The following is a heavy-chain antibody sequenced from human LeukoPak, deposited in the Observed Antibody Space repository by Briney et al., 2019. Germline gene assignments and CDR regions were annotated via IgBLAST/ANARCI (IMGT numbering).Heavy chain of an antibody. D-gene: IGHD3-22*01. CDR3: TRVVRRRFDY. Sequence: GSLRLSCTASGFTFGDYAMSWVRQAPGKGLEWVGFIRSKAYGGTTEYAASVKGRFTISRDDSKSTAYLQMNSLKTEDTAVYYCTRVVRRRFDYWGQGTLVTVSS. J-gene: IGHJ4*02. CDR2: IRSKAYGGTT. V-gene: IGHV3-49*04. CDR1: GFTFGDYA.